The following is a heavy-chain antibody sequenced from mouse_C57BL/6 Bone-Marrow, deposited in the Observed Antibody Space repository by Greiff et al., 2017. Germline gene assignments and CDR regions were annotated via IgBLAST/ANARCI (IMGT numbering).Heavy chain of an antibody. CDR2: IWSGGST. CDR3: ARNYDYGRCYYYAMDY. D-gene: IGHD2-4*01. CDR1: GFSLTSYG. Sequence: VQLKQSGPGLVQPSQSLSITCTVSGFSLTSYGVHWVRQSPGKGLEWLGVIWSGGSTDYNAAFISRLSISKDNSKSQVFFKMNSLQADDTAIYYCARNYDYGRCYYYAMDYWGQGTSVTVSS. J-gene: IGHJ4*01. V-gene: IGHV2-2*01.